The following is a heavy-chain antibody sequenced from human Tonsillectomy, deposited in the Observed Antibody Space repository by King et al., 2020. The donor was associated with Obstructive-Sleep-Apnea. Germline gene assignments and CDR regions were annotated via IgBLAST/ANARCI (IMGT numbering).Heavy chain of an antibody. D-gene: IGHD3-22*01. V-gene: IGHV4-59*01. Sequence: VQLQESGPGLVKPSETLSLTCTVSGGSISRYYWSWIRQPPGKGLEWIWYIYYSGSTNYKPSLQSRVTRSVDASKSQFSLKLSSVTAADTAVYYCAKFHYAGSGYPDYFDYWGQGTLVTVSS. CDR1: GGSISRYY. CDR2: IYYSGST. CDR3: AKFHYAGSGYPDYFDY. J-gene: IGHJ4*02.